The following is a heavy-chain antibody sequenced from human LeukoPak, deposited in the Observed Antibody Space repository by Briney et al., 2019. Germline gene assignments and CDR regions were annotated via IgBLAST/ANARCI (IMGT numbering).Heavy chain of an antibody. D-gene: IGHD2-2*01. CDR2: ISGSGGST. CDR1: GFTFSSYA. V-gene: IGHV3-23*01. Sequence: GGSLRLSCAASGFTFSSYAMSWVRQAPGKGLEWVSAISGSGGSTYYADSVKGRFTISRDNSKNTLYLQMNSLRAEDTAVYYCAKEGKEDWSQLLPTPFDPWGQGTLVTVSS. CDR3: AKEGKEDWSQLLPTPFDP. J-gene: IGHJ5*02.